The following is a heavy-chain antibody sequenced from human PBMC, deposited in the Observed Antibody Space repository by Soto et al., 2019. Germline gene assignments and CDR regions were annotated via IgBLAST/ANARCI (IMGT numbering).Heavy chain of an antibody. Sequence: QVQLVQSGAAMKKPGASVKVSCKASGYTFTSYDINWVRQAAGQGLEWMGWINPNTGYTDYAQKFQDRVTMTGNTSITTAHMELSGLRSEDTAVYYCVRGRVMITFGVVIVIDYWGQGSPVTVSS. D-gene: IGHD3-16*02. J-gene: IGHJ4*02. V-gene: IGHV1-8*01. CDR3: VRGRVMITFGVVIVIDY. CDR1: GYTFTSYD. CDR2: INPNTGYT.